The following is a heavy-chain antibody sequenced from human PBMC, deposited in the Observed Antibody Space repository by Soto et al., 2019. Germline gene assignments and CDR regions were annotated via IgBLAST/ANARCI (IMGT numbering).Heavy chain of an antibody. V-gene: IGHV4-31*03. CDR1: GDSISSGGYF. CDR2: IYYTGST. D-gene: IGHD6-6*01. CDR3: ARLTSSSSFDF. J-gene: IGHJ4*02. Sequence: QVQLQESGPGLVKPSQTLSLTCTVSGDSISSGGYFWNWIRQHLGKGLEWIGLIYYTGSTFYNPYLRSRVTFSVNTSKKPFSLKLTSVTAADTAVYFCARLTSSSSFDFWGQGTLVTVSS.